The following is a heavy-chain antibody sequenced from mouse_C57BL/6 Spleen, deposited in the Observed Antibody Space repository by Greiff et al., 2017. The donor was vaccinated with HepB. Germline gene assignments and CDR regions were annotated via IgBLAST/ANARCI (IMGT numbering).Heavy chain of an antibody. CDR1: GYTFTSYW. CDR2: IDPSDSYT. D-gene: IGHD2-5*01. V-gene: IGHV1-50*01. CDR3: ARTGNYRNYEGFAY. Sequence: QVQLQQPGAELVKPGASVKLSCKASGYTFTSYWMQWVKQRPGQGLEWIGEIDPSDSYTNYNQKFKGKATLTVDTSSSTAYMQLSSLTSEDSAVYYCARTGNYRNYEGFAYWGQGTLVTVSA. J-gene: IGHJ3*01.